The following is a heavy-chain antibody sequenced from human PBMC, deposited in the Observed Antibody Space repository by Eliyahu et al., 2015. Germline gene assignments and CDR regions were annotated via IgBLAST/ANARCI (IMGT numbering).Heavy chain of an antibody. CDR3: ARRDNYDILTGLDY. J-gene: IGHJ4*02. Sequence: EVQLVESGXGLVKPGGSXXLSCAXSGXXFXSYSMNWVRQAPGKGLEWVSSISSSSSYIYYADSVKGRFTISRDNAKNSLYLQMNSLRAEDTAVYYCARRDNYDILTGLDYWGQGTLVTVSS. D-gene: IGHD3-9*01. CDR1: GXXFXSYS. V-gene: IGHV3-21*01. CDR2: ISSSSSYI.